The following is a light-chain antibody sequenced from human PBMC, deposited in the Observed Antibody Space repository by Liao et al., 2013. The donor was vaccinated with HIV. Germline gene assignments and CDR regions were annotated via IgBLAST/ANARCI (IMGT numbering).Light chain of an antibody. V-gene: IGLV3-21*01. CDR3: QVWDRSSDEGV. CDR2: YDS. CDR1: IIGTKS. J-gene: IGLJ2*01. Sequence: SYVLTQPPSVSVAPGKTARITCGGNIIGTKSVHWYLQKPGQAPVLVIYYDSARPSGIPERFSGSNSGNTATLTISRVEAGDEADYYCQVWDRSSDEGVFGGGTKVTVL.